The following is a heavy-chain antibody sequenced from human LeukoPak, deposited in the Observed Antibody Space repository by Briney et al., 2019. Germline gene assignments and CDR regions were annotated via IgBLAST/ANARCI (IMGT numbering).Heavy chain of an antibody. Sequence: GGSLRLSCAASGFTFSSYAMSWVRQAPGKGLEWVSTISYSGGSTYYADSVKGRFAISRDSSKNTLYLQMNGLRGEDTAVYYCAKDDGGSPPYAFYICGQGTLVTVSS. J-gene: IGHJ3*02. D-gene: IGHD3-10*01. V-gene: IGHV3-23*01. CDR1: GFTFSSYA. CDR2: ISYSGGST. CDR3: AKDDGGSPPYAFYI.